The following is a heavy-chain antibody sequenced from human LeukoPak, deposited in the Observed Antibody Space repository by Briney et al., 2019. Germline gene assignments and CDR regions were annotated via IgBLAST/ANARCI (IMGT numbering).Heavy chain of an antibody. D-gene: IGHD3-10*01. Sequence: AASVKVSCKTSGYTFTGYYIHWVRQAPGQGLEWMGWINPNSGGTNYAQKFQGRVTMTRDTSISTAYMELSRLRSDDTAVYYCARASSIQNVLLWFGELLFWGQGTLVTVSS. CDR1: GYTFTGYY. J-gene: IGHJ4*02. CDR2: INPNSGGT. CDR3: ARASSIQNVLLWFGELLF. V-gene: IGHV1-2*02.